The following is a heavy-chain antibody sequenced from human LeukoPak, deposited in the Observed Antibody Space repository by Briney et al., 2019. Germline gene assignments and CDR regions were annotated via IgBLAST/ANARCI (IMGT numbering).Heavy chain of an antibody. CDR2: ISSSSSYI. D-gene: IGHD4-17*01. V-gene: IGHV3-21*01. CDR1: GFTFSSYS. Sequence: PGGSLRLSCAASGFTFSSYSMDWVRQAPGKGLEWVSSISSSSSYIYYADSVKGRFTISRDNAKNSLYLQMNSLRAEDTAVYCCARDYGDYAVYFDYWGQGTLVTVSS. J-gene: IGHJ4*02. CDR3: ARDYGDYAVYFDY.